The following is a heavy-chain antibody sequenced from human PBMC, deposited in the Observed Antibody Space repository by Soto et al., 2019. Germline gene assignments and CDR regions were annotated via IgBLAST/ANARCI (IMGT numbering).Heavy chain of an antibody. CDR2: IYHSGST. CDR1: GGSISSSNW. D-gene: IGHD3-10*01. Sequence: QVQLQESGPGLVKPSGTLSLTCAVSGGSISSSNWWSWVRQPPGKGLEWIGEIYHSGSTNYNPSLKSRVTXSXXXSXXQSALKLSSVTAADTAVYYWARLYMARGVMNWLDPWGQGTLVTVSS. J-gene: IGHJ5*02. CDR3: ARLYMARGVMNWLDP. V-gene: IGHV4-4*02.